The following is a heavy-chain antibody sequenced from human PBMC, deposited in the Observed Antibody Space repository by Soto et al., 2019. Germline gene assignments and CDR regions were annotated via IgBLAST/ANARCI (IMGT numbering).Heavy chain of an antibody. CDR3: AGGGAYYYYYGMDV. CDR1: GDSVSNGNSY. CDR2: TYYSGST. Sequence: QVQLQESGPGLVKPSETLSLTCTVSGDSVSNGNSYWSWIRQPPGKGLEWIGYTYYSGSTNYNPSLKSRVTISVDTSKNQFSLRLSSVTAADTGVYYCAGGGAYYYYYGMDVWGQGTTVTVSS. J-gene: IGHJ6*02. V-gene: IGHV4-61*01.